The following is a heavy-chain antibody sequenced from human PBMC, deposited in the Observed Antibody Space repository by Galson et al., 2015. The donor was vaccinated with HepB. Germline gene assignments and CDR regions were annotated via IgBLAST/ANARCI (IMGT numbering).Heavy chain of an antibody. D-gene: IGHD3-22*01. CDR2: IIPILGIA. J-gene: IGHJ4*02. CDR1: GYTLTSYG. Sequence: SVKVSCKASGYTLTSYGISWVRQAPGQGLEWMGRIIPILGIANYAQKFQGRVTITADKSTSTAYMELSSLRSEDTAVYYCATDRVLSSGYLLDYWGQGTLVTVSS. V-gene: IGHV1-69*04. CDR3: ATDRVLSSGYLLDY.